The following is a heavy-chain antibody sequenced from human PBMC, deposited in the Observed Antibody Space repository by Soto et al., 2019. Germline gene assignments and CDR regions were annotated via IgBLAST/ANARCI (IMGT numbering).Heavy chain of an antibody. CDR1: GFFISSGNY. J-gene: IGHJ3*01. D-gene: IGHD2-15*01. Sequence: SETLSLTCAVSGFFISSGNYWGWIRKPPGKGLEWIGSIFHGGNTYYNPSLKSRVAISVDMSKNQFSLKLNSVTAADTAVYYCARARWYDAFDVWGQGTVVTVSS. V-gene: IGHV4-38-2*01. CDR2: IFHGGNT. CDR3: ARARWYDAFDV.